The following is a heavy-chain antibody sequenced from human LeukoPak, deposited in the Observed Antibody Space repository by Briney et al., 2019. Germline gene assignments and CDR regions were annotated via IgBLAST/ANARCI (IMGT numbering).Heavy chain of an antibody. Sequence: SETLSLTCTVSGGSISSSSYYWGWIRQPPGKGLEWIGSIYYSGSTYYNPPLKSRVTISVDTSKNQFSLKLSSVTAADTAVYYCARPITGTTKSFDPGGQGTLVTVSS. CDR2: IYYSGST. J-gene: IGHJ5*02. D-gene: IGHD1-7*01. CDR3: ARPITGTTKSFDP. V-gene: IGHV4-39*01. CDR1: GGSISSSSYY.